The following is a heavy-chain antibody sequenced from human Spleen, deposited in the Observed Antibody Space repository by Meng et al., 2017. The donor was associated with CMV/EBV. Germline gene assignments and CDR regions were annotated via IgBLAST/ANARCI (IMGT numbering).Heavy chain of an antibody. V-gene: IGHV2-5*01. CDR1: GFSLSTSGVG. D-gene: IGHD3-3*01. CDR3: AHSLGPFWSGYYSY. CDR2: IYWNDDK. J-gene: IGHJ4*02. Sequence: SGPTLVNPTQTLTLTCTFSGFSLSTSGVGVGWIRQPPGKALEWLALIYWNDDKRYSPSLKSRLTITKDTSKHQLVLTMTNMDPLDTATYYCAHSLGPFWSGYYSYWGQGTLVTVSS.